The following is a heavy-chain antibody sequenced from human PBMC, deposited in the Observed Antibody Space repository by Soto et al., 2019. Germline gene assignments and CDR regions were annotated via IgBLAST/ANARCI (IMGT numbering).Heavy chain of an antibody. CDR2: IIPIFGTA. Sequence: SVKVSCKASGGTFSSYAISWVRQAPGQGLEWMGGIIPIFGTANYAQKFQGRVTITADESTSTAYMELSSLRSEDTAVYYCARDSLIHYGDLDYWGQGTLVTVSS. CDR3: ARDSLIHYGDLDY. CDR1: GGTFSSYA. V-gene: IGHV1-69*13. D-gene: IGHD4-17*01. J-gene: IGHJ4*02.